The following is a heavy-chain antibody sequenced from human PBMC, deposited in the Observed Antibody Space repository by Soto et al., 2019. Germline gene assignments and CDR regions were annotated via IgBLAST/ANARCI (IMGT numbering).Heavy chain of an antibody. CDR3: ASGIYGDYPPFEY. CDR1: GYSFTVYH. Sequence: SVKVSCKASGYSFTVYHMHWVRQAPGQGLEWMGGIIPIFGTANYAQKFQGRVTITADESTSTAYMELSSLRSEDTAVYYCASGIYGDYPPFEYWGQGTLVTVSS. V-gene: IGHV1-69*13. J-gene: IGHJ4*02. CDR2: IIPIFGTA. D-gene: IGHD4-17*01.